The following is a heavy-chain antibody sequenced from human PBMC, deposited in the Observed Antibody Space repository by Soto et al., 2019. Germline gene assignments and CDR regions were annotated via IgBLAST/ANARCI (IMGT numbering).Heavy chain of an antibody. D-gene: IGHD3-22*01. Sequence: GRSLRPSCPPAGSTFSTPWIKCVRQAPENGMEWVGRIKAKADGGTADFAASVKGRFAISRDDSTEMGYPQMNSLKTEDTAVYYCTTDSYFTMKLVRFDFWGLGTLVTVSS. CDR3: TTDSYFTMKLVRFDF. J-gene: IGHJ4*01. V-gene: IGHV3-15*07. CDR1: GSTFSTPW. CDR2: IKAKADGGTA.